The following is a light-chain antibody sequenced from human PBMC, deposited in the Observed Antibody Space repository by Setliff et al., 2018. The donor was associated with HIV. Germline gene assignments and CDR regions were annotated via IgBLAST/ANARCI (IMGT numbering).Light chain of an antibody. CDR2: DDS. J-gene: IGLJ1*01. V-gene: IGLV3-21*03. CDR1: KIGSKS. Sequence: SYELTQPPSVSVAPGKTARITCGGNKIGSKSVHWYQQKPGQAPVLVVYDDSGRPSGIPERISGSNSGNTATLAINRVEAGDEADYYCQVWDSSSDSYVFGTGTKVTVL. CDR3: QVWDSSSDSYV.